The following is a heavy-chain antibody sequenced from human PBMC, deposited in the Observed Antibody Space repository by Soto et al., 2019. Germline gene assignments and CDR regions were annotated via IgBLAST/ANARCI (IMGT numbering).Heavy chain of an antibody. Sequence: GASVKVSCNTSGYIFRNYAISWVRQAPGQGLEWMGWISVSNDNTDSAHALRGRLTMTTDTSTSTAYGELTGLMSNGAAVYYCARSSPSLDYWGQGSLVTVSS. CDR2: ISVSNDNT. D-gene: IGHD3-10*01. CDR3: ARSSPSLDY. J-gene: IGHJ4*02. V-gene: IGHV1-18*04. CDR1: GYIFRNYA.